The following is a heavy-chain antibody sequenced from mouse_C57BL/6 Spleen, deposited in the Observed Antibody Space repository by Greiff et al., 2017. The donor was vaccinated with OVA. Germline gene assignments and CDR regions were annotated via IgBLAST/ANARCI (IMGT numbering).Heavy chain of an antibody. CDR1: GFTFSSYA. Sequence: EVMLVESGEGLVKPGGSLKLSCAASGFTFSSYAMSWVRQTPETRLEWVAYISSGGDSIYYADPVKGRFTISRDNARNTLYLQMSSLKSEDTAMYYCTREYYGSNYAMDYWGQGTSVTVSS. CDR2: ISSGGDSI. CDR3: TREYYGSNYAMDY. V-gene: IGHV5-9-1*02. D-gene: IGHD1-1*01. J-gene: IGHJ4*01.